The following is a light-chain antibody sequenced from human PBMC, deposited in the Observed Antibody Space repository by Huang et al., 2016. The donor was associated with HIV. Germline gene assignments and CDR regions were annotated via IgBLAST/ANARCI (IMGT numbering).Light chain of an antibody. Sequence: IVLTQSPATLSWYPGERVTLSCRASKSVGNYIAWYQQHPGQSPKLLIYDTSNRAPGTPVRFSGSGSGTDFTLPISSLESEDFAVYYCQQRISGVTFGGGTKVQVK. CDR1: KSVGNY. V-gene: IGKV3-11*01. J-gene: IGKJ4*01. CDR2: DTS. CDR3: QQRISGVT.